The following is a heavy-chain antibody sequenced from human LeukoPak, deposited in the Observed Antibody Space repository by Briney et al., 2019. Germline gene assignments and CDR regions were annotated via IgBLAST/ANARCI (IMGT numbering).Heavy chain of an antibody. D-gene: IGHD3-16*01. Sequence: GASVKVSCKASGYTFTSYYMHWVRQAPGQGLEWMGIINPSGGSTSYAQKFQGRVTMTRDMSTSTVYMELSSVRSEDTAVYYCARDSRAVGDAFDIWGQGTMVTVSS. CDR1: GYTFTSYY. CDR2: INPSGGST. V-gene: IGHV1-46*01. CDR3: ARDSRAVGDAFDI. J-gene: IGHJ3*02.